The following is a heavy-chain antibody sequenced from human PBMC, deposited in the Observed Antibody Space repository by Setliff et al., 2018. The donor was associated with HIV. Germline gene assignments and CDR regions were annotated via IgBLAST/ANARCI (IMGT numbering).Heavy chain of an antibody. CDR3: AKAPLTIVATGGEDC. D-gene: IGHD6-13*01. J-gene: IGHJ4*02. Sequence: LRLSCAASGFTFSSYGMHWVRQAPGKGLEWVAFIRCDGSNEYYADSVKGRFTISRDNSKNTLYLQINSLRAEDTALYYCAKAPLTIVATGGEDCWGQGTLVTVSS. CDR1: GFTFSSYG. CDR2: IRCDGSNE. V-gene: IGHV3-30*02.